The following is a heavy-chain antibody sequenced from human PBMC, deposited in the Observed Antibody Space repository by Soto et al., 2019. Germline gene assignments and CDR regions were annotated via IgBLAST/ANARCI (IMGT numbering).Heavy chain of an antibody. D-gene: IGHD6-6*01. CDR1: GGTLSSYA. J-gene: IGHJ4*02. Sequence: SVKVSCKASGGTLSSYAISWVRQAPGQGLEWMGGIIPIFGTANYAQKFQGRVTITADESTSTAYMELSSLRSEDTAVYYCARSVARQLAGLGGFDYWGQGTLVTVSS. CDR2: IIPIFGTA. V-gene: IGHV1-69*13. CDR3: ARSVARQLAGLGGFDY.